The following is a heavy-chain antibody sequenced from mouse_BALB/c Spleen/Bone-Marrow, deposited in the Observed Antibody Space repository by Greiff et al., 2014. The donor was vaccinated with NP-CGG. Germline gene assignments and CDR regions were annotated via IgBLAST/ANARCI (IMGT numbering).Heavy chain of an antibody. CDR2: IDPANGNT. V-gene: IGHV14-3*02. J-gene: IGHJ3*01. D-gene: IGHD2-14*01. CDR3: AYYRYNEGGLAS. Sequence: VQLQQSGAELVKPGASVKLSCTASGFNIKDTYMHWVKQRPEKGLEWIGGIDPANGNTKYDPKFQGKATITADTSSNTAYLQLSSLTSEDTAVYYCAYYRYNEGGLASWGQGTLVTVSA. CDR1: GFNIKDTY.